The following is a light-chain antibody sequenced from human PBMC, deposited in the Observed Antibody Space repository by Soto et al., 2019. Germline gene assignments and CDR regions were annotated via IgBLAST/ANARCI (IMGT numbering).Light chain of an antibody. V-gene: IGKV1-39*01. CDR3: HQSYSTPPYT. Sequence: DIQMTQSPSSLSASVGDRVTITCRASQSISSYLNWYQQKPGKASKLLIYAASSLQSGVPSRFSGSGSGTDFTLTISSLQPEDFATYYCHQSYSTPPYTFGQGTKLEIK. CDR1: QSISSY. J-gene: IGKJ2*01. CDR2: AAS.